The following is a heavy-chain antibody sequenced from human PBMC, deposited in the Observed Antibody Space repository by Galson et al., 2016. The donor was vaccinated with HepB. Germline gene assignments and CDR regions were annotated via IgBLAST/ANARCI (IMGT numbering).Heavy chain of an antibody. CDR1: GGSFSGYS. V-gene: IGHV4-34*01. CDR2: INESGDT. Sequence: SETLSLTCAVYGGSFSGYSWSWIRQSPGKGLEWIGEINESGDTKYNPSLKSRVTISLDAARNQFSLSLTSVTAAETAVYYCAPEPTVTTFRGVFFLHGLDVWGQGPPVIVSS. CDR3: APEPTVTTFRGVFFLHGLDV. D-gene: IGHD4-11*01. J-gene: IGHJ6*02.